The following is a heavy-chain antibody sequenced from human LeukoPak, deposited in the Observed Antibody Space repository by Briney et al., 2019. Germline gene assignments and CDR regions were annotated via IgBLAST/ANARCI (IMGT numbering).Heavy chain of an antibody. CDR3: ARVDYQLLVGWFDP. J-gene: IGHJ5*02. V-gene: IGHV3-21*01. D-gene: IGHD1-26*01. Sequence: GGSLRLSCAASGFNFSDYTMTWVRQAPGKGLEWVSSVSGKSDYIYYADSVKGRFTIARDNAKNSIYPQMNSLRSEDTAVYFCARVDYQLLVGWFDPWGEGILVTVSS. CDR1: GFNFSDYT. CDR2: VSGKSDYI.